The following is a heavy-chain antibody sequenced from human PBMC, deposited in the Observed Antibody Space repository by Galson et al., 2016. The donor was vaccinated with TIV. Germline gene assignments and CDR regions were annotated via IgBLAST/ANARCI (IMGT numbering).Heavy chain of an antibody. CDR1: GFTFSDYH. Sequence: SLRLSCAASGFTFSDYHMTWIRQAPEKGLEWISYISPSGNTIYYADSVKGRFTIPRDNAKNSLSLQMNSLRADDTAVYYCARVGQFDYWGQGTLVTVSS. CDR2: ISPSGNTI. J-gene: IGHJ4*02. V-gene: IGHV3-11*01. CDR3: ARVGQFDY.